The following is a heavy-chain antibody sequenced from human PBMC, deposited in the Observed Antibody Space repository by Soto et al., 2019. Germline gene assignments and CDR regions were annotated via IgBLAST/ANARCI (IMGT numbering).Heavy chain of an antibody. CDR1: VYTFTGYA. CDR3: ARAVAVPADFDY. J-gene: IGHJ4*02. CDR2: IDAGNGNT. D-gene: IGHD6-19*01. Sequence: HVQLVQSGAEEKKPGASVKVSCKASVYTFTGYAMHWVRQAPGQRLEWMGWIDAGNGNTKYSQKFQGRVTITRDTSASAAYMELSSLSSEDTAVYYCARAVAVPADFDYWGQGTLVTVSS. V-gene: IGHV1-3*05.